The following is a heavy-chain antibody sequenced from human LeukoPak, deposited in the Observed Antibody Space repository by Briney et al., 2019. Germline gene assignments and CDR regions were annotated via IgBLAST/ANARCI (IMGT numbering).Heavy chain of an antibody. CDR3: ARDALPAYYYDSSGYYPI. J-gene: IGHJ4*02. CDR1: GFTFSSYW. V-gene: IGHV3-7*01. Sequence: GGSLRLSCAASGFTFSSYWMSWVRQAPGKGLEWVANIKQDGSEKYYVDSVKGRFTISRDNAKNSLYLQMNSLRAEDTAVYYCARDALPAYYYDSSGYYPIGGQGTLVTVSS. D-gene: IGHD3-22*01. CDR2: IKQDGSEK.